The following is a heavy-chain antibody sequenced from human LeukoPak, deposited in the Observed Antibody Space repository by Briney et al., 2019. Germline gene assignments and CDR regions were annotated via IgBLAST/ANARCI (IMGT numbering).Heavy chain of an antibody. V-gene: IGHV6-1*01. CDR2: TYYRSKWYN. D-gene: IGHD6-13*01. CDR3: ARGRESMGIAAAGTGNYFDY. J-gene: IGHJ4*02. Sequence: SRTLSLTCAISGDSVSSNSAAWNWIRQSPSRGLEWLGRTYYRSKWYNDYAVSVKSRITINPDTSKNQFSLQLNSVTPEDTAVYYCARGRESMGIAAAGTGNYFDYWGQGTLVTVSS. CDR1: GDSVSSNSAA.